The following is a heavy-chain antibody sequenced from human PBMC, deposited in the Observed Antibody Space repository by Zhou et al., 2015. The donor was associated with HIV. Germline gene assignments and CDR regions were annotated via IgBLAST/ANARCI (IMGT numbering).Heavy chain of an antibody. J-gene: IGHJ5*02. CDR3: ARGITIVVVPAAYHNWFDP. Sequence: QVQLVQSGAEVKKPGSSVKVSCKASGGTFSSYAISWVRQAPGQGLEWMGGIIPIFGTANYAQKFQGRVTITADESTSTAYMELSSLRSEDTAVYYCARGITIVVVPAAYHNWFDPWGQGTLVTVSS. CDR2: IIPIFGTA. D-gene: IGHD2-2*01. CDR1: GGTFSSYA. V-gene: IGHV1-69*01.